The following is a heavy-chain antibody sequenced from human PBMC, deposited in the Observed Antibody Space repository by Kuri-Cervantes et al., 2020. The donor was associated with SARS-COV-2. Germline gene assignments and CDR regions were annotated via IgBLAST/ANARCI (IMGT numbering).Heavy chain of an antibody. CDR1: GGTFSSYA. CDR2: IIPILGTA. D-gene: IGHD3-10*01. Sequence: SVKVSCKASGGTFSSYAISWVRQAPGQGLEWMGRIIPILGTANYAQKFQGRVTITTDESTSTAYMELSSLRSEDTAVYYCARSRFGDYLDAFDIWGRGTMVTVSS. J-gene: IGHJ3*02. V-gene: IGHV1-69*11. CDR3: ARSRFGDYLDAFDI.